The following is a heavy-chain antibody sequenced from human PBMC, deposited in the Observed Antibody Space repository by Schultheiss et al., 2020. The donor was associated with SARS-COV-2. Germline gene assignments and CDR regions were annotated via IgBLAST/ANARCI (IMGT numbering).Heavy chain of an antibody. D-gene: IGHD1-26*01. V-gene: IGHV3-30*04. CDR1: GFTFSSYA. CDR3: ARWDLHSGSYDSNAFDI. CDR2: ISYDGSNK. Sequence: GGSLRLSCAASGFTFSSYAMHWVRQAPGKGLEWVAVISYDGSNKYYADSVKGRFTISRDNSKNTLYLQMNSLRAEDTAVYYCARWDLHSGSYDSNAFDIWGQGTMVTVSS. J-gene: IGHJ3*02.